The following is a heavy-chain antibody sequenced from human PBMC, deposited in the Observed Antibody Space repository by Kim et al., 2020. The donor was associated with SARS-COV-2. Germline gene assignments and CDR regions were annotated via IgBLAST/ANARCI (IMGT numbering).Heavy chain of an antibody. J-gene: IGHJ4*02. Sequence: GGSLRLSCAASGFTFSSYAMHWVRQAPGKGLEWVAVISYDGSNKYYADSVKGRFTISRDNSKNTLYLQMNSLRAEDTAVYYCARSEGDYWGQGTLVTVSS. CDR2: ISYDGSNK. V-gene: IGHV3-30*04. CDR1: GFTFSSYA. CDR3: ARSEGDY.